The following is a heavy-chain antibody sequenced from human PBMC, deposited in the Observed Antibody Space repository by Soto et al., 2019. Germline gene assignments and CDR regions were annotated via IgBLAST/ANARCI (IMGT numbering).Heavy chain of an antibody. CDR2: IYHGGST. Sequence: PSETLSLTCAVSGGSISSSNLWTWVRQPPGKGLEWIGEIYHGGSTNYNPSLKSRVTISVDKSKNQFSLKLSSVTAADTAVYYCANRYSGYDYWFDPWGQGTLVTVSS. V-gene: IGHV4-4*02. CDR3: ANRYSGYDYWFDP. D-gene: IGHD5-12*01. J-gene: IGHJ5*02. CDR1: GGSISSSNL.